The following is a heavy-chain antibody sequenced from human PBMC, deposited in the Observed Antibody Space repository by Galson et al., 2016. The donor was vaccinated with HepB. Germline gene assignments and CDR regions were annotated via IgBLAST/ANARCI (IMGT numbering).Heavy chain of an antibody. CDR2: ITGSGDTT. V-gene: IGHV3-64*01. CDR3: ARDTLSSPWDLDY. D-gene: IGHD2-2*01. Sequence: SLRLSCAASGFTFSSYAMHWVRQAPGKGLEYLSAITGSGDTTYYANSVKGRFTISRDNSENTLYLQMGSLRAEDMAVYYCARDTLSSPWDLDYWDQGTLVTVSS. J-gene: IGHJ4*02. CDR1: GFTFSSYA.